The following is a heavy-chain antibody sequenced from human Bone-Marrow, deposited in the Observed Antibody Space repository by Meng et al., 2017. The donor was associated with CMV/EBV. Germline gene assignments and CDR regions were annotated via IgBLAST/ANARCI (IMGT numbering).Heavy chain of an antibody. CDR3: AKELSSTSCCDAFDI. V-gene: IGHV3-9*03. CDR2: ISWNSGSI. J-gene: IGHJ3*02. Sequence: GGPLRLSCEGSGFTFDDYAMHWVRQAPGKGREWVSGISWNSGSIGYADSVKGRFTISRDNVKNSLYLQMNSLRAEDMALYYCAKELSSTSCCDAFDIWGHGTMVTVSS. D-gene: IGHD2-2*01. CDR1: GFTFDDYA.